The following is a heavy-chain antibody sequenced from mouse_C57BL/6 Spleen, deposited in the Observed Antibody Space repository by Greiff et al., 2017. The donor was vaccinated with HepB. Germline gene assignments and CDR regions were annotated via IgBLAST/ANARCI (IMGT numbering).Heavy chain of an antibody. Sequence: QVHVKQSGAELVRPGASVTLSCKASGYTFTDYEMHWVKQTPVHGLEWIGAIDPETGGTAYNQKFKGKAILTADKSSSTAYMELRSLTSEDSAVYYCTRPKDYWGQGTTLTVSS. CDR2: IDPETGGT. CDR3: TRPKDY. V-gene: IGHV1-15*01. CDR1: GYTFTDYE. J-gene: IGHJ2*01.